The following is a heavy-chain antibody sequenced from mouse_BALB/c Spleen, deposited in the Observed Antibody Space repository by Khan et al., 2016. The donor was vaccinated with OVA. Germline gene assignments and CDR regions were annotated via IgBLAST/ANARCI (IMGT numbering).Heavy chain of an antibody. CDR2: IYPGDDDT. D-gene: IGHD2-1*01. V-gene: IGHV1-80*01. CDR1: GYVFNYW. CDR3: SRDGNFCAY. J-gene: IGHJ3*01. Sequence: QVQLQQSGAELVRPGSSVKISCKASGYVFNYWMNWVRQRPGQGLEWIGQIYPGDDDTNYNEKFRGKATLTSDKSSSTAYMQLSSLTSEDSAVYFCSRDGNFCAYWGQGTLVTVSA.